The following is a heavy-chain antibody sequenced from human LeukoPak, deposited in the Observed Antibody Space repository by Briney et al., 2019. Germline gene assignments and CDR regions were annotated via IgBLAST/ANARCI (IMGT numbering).Heavy chain of an antibody. J-gene: IGHJ5*02. Sequence: ASVKVSLKPAFYTFIDRYLHSVGQAPGQGLEWMGWINPNSGGTNYAQKFQGRVTMTRDTSISTAYMELSRLRSDDTAVYYCVMEWGGDWFNWFHPWGPGNPVHVSS. V-gene: IGHV1-2*02. CDR1: FYTFIDRY. CDR3: VMEWGGDWFNWFHP. D-gene: IGHD3-3*01. CDR2: INPNSGGT.